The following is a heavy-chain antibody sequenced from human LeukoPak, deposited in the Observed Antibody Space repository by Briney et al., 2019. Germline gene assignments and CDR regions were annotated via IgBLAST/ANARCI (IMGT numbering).Heavy chain of an antibody. CDR3: ARSRGSSGWTLFDY. V-gene: IGHV3-21*01. Sequence: GGSLRLSCAASGFTFSDYTMNWVRQAPGKGLEWVSSISSGGTYKYYADSVKGRFTISRDNSKNTLYLQMNSLRAEDTAVYYCARSRGSSGWTLFDYWGQGTLVTVSS. CDR1: GFTFSDYT. J-gene: IGHJ4*02. D-gene: IGHD6-19*01. CDR2: ISSGGTYK.